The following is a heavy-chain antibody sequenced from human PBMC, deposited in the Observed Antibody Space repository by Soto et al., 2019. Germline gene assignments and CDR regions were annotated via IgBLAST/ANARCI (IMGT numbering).Heavy chain of an antibody. Sequence: SGPTLENPTQTLTLTCTFSGFSLSTSGVGVGWIRQPPGKALEWLALIYWNDDKRYSPSLKSRLTITKDTSKNQVVLTMTNMDPVDTATYYCAHTGGKTVVVTHYGMDVWGQGTTVTVSS. CDR2: IYWNDDK. CDR1: GFSLSTSGVG. D-gene: IGHD2-21*02. CDR3: AHTGGKTVVVTHYGMDV. J-gene: IGHJ6*02. V-gene: IGHV2-5*01.